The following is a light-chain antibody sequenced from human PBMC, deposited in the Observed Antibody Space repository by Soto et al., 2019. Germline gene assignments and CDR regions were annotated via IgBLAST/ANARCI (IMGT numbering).Light chain of an antibody. CDR2: EVS. Sequence: QSALTQPASVSGSPGQSITISCTGISSDIGVYNYVSWYQQHPGKAPKLMIYEVSNRPSGVSNRFSGSKSGNTASLTISGLQAEAEAAYYSSSYSSSNYLIFGGGTKVTVL. J-gene: IGLJ2*01. CDR3: SSYSSSNYLI. CDR1: SSDIGVYNY. V-gene: IGLV2-14*01.